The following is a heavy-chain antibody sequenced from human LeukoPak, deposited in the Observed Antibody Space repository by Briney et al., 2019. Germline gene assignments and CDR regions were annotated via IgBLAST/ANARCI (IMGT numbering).Heavy chain of an antibody. Sequence: PGGSLRLSCAASGFTFSSYAMHWVRQAPGKGLEWVAVISYDGSNKYYADSVKGRFTISRDNSKNTLYLQMNSLRDEDTAVYYCAKSAVLMWFGELHYWGQGALVTVSS. CDR2: ISYDGSNK. V-gene: IGHV3-30-3*02. J-gene: IGHJ4*02. CDR1: GFTFSSYA. CDR3: AKSAVLMWFGELHY. D-gene: IGHD3-10*01.